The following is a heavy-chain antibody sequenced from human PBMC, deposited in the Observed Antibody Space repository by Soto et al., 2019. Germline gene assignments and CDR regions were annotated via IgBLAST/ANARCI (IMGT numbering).Heavy chain of an antibody. CDR1: GYTFTVYY. Sequence: GSVKVSCKASGYTFTVYYMHWVRQAPGQGLEWMGWINPNSGGTNYAQKFQGRVTMTRDTSISTAYMELSRLRSDDTAVYYCASLSSSGYRTFDYWGQGTLVTVSS. CDR2: INPNSGGT. CDR3: ASLSSSGYRTFDY. J-gene: IGHJ4*02. V-gene: IGHV1-2*02. D-gene: IGHD3-22*01.